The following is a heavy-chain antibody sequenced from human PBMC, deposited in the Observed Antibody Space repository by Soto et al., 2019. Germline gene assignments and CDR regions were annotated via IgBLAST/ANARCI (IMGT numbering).Heavy chain of an antibody. CDR1: GGSISSYY. D-gene: IGHD3-3*01. CDR3: ARVGTIFGVVIRTNYYMDV. Sequence: SETLSLTCTVSGGSISSYYWSWIRQPPGKGLEWIGYIYYSGSTNYNPSLKSRVTISVDTSKNQFSLKLSSVTAADTAVYYCARVGTIFGVVIRTNYYMDVWGKGTTVTVSS. CDR2: IYYSGST. V-gene: IGHV4-59*01. J-gene: IGHJ6*03.